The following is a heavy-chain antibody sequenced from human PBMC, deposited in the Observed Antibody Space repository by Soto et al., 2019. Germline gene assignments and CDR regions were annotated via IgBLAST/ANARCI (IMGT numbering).Heavy chain of an antibody. Sequence: GGSLRLSCTASGFTFGDYAINWVRQVPGKGLEWLGFIRNDIYDETTEYAASVEGRFIISRDDAKSEVYLQMNNLRAEDSAVYYCARGGLEPFDYWGQGALVTVSS. V-gene: IGHV3-49*04. J-gene: IGHJ4*02. CDR1: GFTFGDYA. CDR3: ARGGLEPFDY. CDR2: IRNDIYDETT. D-gene: IGHD1-1*01.